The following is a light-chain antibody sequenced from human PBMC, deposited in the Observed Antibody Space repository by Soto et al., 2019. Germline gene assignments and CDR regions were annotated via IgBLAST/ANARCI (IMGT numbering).Light chain of an antibody. Sequence: IEMTQYPSTVSASVGAGVTITCRASQRVYNWLAWYQQKPGKAPKLLISSVSTLESGVPSRFSGSGSGTEFTLAISSLQPEDLGTYYCQQYNSYLSFGPGTKVEI. CDR3: QQYNSYLS. CDR2: SVS. J-gene: IGKJ3*01. CDR1: QRVYNW. V-gene: IGKV1-5*01.